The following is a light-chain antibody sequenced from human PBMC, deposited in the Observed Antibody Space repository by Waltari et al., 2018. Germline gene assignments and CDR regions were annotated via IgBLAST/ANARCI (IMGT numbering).Light chain of an antibody. V-gene: IGKV4-1*01. CDR2: WAS. J-gene: IGKJ1*01. Sequence: DIVMTQSPDSLAVSLGERATINCKSSQRVLYSSNNENYVAWYQKKPGQPPKLLIFWASIRESGVPDRFSGSWSGTDFTLTINGLQAEDVAVYYCQQYYGTPLTFGQGTKVEIK. CDR1: QRVLYSSNNENY. CDR3: QQYYGTPLT.